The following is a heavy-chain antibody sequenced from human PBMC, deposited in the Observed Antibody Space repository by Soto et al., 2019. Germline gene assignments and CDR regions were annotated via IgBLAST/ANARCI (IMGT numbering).Heavy chain of an antibody. CDR2: THGGDANT. Sequence: PGXSLKISCKGSGYIFSSYXVGWVRQMPGKGLEWMGITHGGDANTRYSPSFEGQVTISTDKSITTAYLQWSSLKASDTAMYYCARRGTXSSGWDPWGVGTXVTVSS. D-gene: IGHD6-19*01. CDR1: GYIFSSYX. J-gene: IGHJ5*02. CDR3: ARRGTXSSGWDP. V-gene: IGHV5-51*01.